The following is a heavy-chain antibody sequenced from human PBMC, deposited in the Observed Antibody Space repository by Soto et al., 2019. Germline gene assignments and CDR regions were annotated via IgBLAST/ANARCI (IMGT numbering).Heavy chain of an antibody. D-gene: IGHD2-2*01. CDR3: AKVVVPAAPYYYYGMDV. CDR1: GFTFSSYV. V-gene: IGHV3-23*01. CDR2: ISGSGGST. Sequence: SGGSLRLSCAASGFTFSSYVMSWVRQAPGKGLEWVSAISGSGGSTYYADSVKGRFTISRDNSKNTLYLQMNSLRAEDTAVYYCAKVVVPAAPYYYYGMDVWGQGTAVTVS. J-gene: IGHJ6*02.